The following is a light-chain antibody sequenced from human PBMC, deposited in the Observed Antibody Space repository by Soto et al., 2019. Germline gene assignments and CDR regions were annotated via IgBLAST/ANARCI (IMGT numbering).Light chain of an antibody. J-gene: IGLJ2*01. CDR2: EVF. V-gene: IGLV2-14*03. CDR1: SSDVGGYNY. Sequence: QSVLTQPASVSGSPGQSITISCTGTSSDVGGYNYVSWYQQHPGKVPKLMIYEVFRRPSGISDRFSGSKSGNTASLTISGLQAEDEADYYCCSYTTTSTFVFGGRTKVTVL. CDR3: CSYTTTSTFV.